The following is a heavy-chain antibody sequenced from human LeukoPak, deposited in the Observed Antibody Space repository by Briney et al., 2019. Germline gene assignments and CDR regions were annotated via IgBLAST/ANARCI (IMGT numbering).Heavy chain of an antibody. CDR1: GFTFDDYA. D-gene: IGHD3-10*01. V-gene: IGHV3-9*01. CDR3: AKVTYYGSGSPYYYYGMDV. CDR2: ISWNSGSI. J-gene: IGHJ6*02. Sequence: PGGSLRLSCAASGFTFDDYAMHWVRQAPGKGLEWVSGISWNSGSIGYADSVKGRFTISRDNAKNSLYLQMNSLRAEDTALYYCAKVTYYGSGSPYYYYGMDVWGQGTTVTVSS.